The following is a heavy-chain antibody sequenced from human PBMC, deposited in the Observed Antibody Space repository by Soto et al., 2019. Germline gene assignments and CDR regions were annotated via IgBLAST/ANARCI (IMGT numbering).Heavy chain of an antibody. CDR1: GFTFSNAW. CDR2: IKSKTDGGTT. J-gene: IGHJ4*02. CDR3: TTETIFGVVIMFQLYFDY. V-gene: IGHV3-15*07. D-gene: IGHD3-3*01. Sequence: EVQLVESGGGLVKPGGSLRLSCAASGFTFSNAWMNWVRQATGTGLEWVGRIKSKTDGGTTDYAAPVKGRFTISRDDSKNTLYLQMNSLKTEDTAVYYCTTETIFGVVIMFQLYFDYWGQGTLVTVAS.